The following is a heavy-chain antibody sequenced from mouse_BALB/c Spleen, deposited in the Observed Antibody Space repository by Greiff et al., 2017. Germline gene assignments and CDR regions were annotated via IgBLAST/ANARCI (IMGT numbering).Heavy chain of an antibody. CDR3: ARLGGNYYFDY. J-gene: IGHJ2*01. D-gene: IGHD2-1*01. CDR2: INSNGGST. CDR1: GFTFSSYG. V-gene: IGHV5-6-3*01. Sequence: EVQLVESGGGLVQPGGSLKLSCAASGFTFSSYGMSWVRQTPDKRLELVATINSNGGSTYYPDSVKGRFTISRDNAKNTLYLQMSSLKSEDTAMYYCARLGGNYYFDYWGQGTTLTVSS.